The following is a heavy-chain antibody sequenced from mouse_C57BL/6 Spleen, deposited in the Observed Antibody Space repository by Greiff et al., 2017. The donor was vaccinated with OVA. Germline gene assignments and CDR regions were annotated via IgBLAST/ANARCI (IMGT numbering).Heavy chain of an antibody. Sequence: EVQVVESGGGLVKPGGSLKLSCAASGFTFSSYAMSWVRQTPEKRLEWVATISDGGSYTYYPDNVKGRFTISRDNAKNNLYLQMSHLKSEDTAMYYCARDRIYYGNYGATMDYWGQGTSVTVSS. CDR2: ISDGGSYT. CDR1: GFTFSSYA. J-gene: IGHJ4*01. V-gene: IGHV5-4*01. CDR3: ARDRIYYGNYGATMDY. D-gene: IGHD2-1*01.